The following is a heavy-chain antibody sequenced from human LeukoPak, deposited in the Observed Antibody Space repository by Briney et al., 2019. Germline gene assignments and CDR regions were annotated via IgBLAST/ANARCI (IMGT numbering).Heavy chain of an antibody. D-gene: IGHD3-22*01. CDR1: GYTFTSYG. CDR3: ARGLHYFYDSSGYSFDY. Sequence: ASVKVSCKASGYTFTSYGISWVRQAPGQGLEWMGWISAYNGNTNYAQKLQGRATMTTDTSTSTAYMELRSLRSDDTAVYYCARGLHYFYDSSGYSFDYWGQGTLVTVSS. J-gene: IGHJ4*02. V-gene: IGHV1-18*01. CDR2: ISAYNGNT.